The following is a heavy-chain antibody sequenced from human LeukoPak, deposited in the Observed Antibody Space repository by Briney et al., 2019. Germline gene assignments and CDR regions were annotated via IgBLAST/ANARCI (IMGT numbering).Heavy chain of an antibody. V-gene: IGHV1-2*02. CDR1: GYTFTGYY. J-gene: IGHJ4*02. D-gene: IGHD5-18*01. Sequence: ASVKVSCKASGYTFTGYYMHWVRQAPGQGLEWMGWINPNSGGTNYAQKFQGRVTMTRDTSISTAYMELSRLRSDDTAVYYCARGSGYSYSPLDYWGQGTLVTVSS. CDR2: INPNSGGT. CDR3: ARGSGYSYSPLDY.